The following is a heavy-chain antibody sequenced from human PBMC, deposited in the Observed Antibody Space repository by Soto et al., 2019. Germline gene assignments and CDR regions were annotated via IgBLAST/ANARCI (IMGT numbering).Heavy chain of an antibody. Sequence: GASVKVSCKASGYTFTGYYMHWVRQAPGQGLEWMGWINPNSGGTNYAQKFQGRVTMTRDTSISTAYMELSRLRSDDTAVYYCARVYYYDSSGYYLSYGMDVWGQGTTVTVS. CDR1: GYTFTGYY. V-gene: IGHV1-2*02. CDR3: ARVYYYDSSGYYLSYGMDV. D-gene: IGHD3-22*01. J-gene: IGHJ6*02. CDR2: INPNSGGT.